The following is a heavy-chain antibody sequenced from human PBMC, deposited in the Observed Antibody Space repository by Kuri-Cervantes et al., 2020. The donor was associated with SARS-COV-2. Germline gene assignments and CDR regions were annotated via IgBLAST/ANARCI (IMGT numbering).Heavy chain of an antibody. CDR2: ISSSSSYT. CDR1: GCTFGYYY. V-gene: IGHV3-11*06. J-gene: IGHJ4*02. Sequence: GESLKISCPASGCTFGYYYMIWIPEAPGKGLEWVSYISSSSSYTNYAVSVKDRFTISRDNARTSLYLEMNSLGVEDTALYYCVRVLVRGLMSRRYFDFWGQGTLVTVSS. D-gene: IGHD3-10*01. CDR3: VRVLVRGLMSRRYFDF.